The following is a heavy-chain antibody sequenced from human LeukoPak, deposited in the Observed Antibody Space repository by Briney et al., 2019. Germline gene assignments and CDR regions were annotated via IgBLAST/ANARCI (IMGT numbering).Heavy chain of an antibody. Sequence: GASVKVSCKASGYTFTSYDINWVRQATGQGLEWMGWMNPNSGNTGYAQKFQGRVTMTRNTSISTAYMELSSLRSEDTAVYYCARVSGYCSGGSCYWGYWGQGTLVTVSS. V-gene: IGHV1-8*01. CDR2: MNPNSGNT. J-gene: IGHJ4*02. CDR3: ARVSGYCSGGSCYWGY. CDR1: GYTFTSYD. D-gene: IGHD2-15*01.